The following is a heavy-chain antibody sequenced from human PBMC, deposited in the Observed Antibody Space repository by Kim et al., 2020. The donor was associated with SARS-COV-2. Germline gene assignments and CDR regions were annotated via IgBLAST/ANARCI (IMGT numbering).Heavy chain of an antibody. CDR1: GGSFSGYY. CDR3: ARRRRLQSHAFDI. CDR2: INHSGST. Sequence: SETLSLTCAVYGGSFSGYYWSWIRQPPGKGLEWIGEINHSGSTNYNPSLKSRVTISVDTSKNQFSLKLSSVTAADTAVYYCARRRRLQSHAFDIWGQGTMVTVSS. J-gene: IGHJ3*02. V-gene: IGHV4-34*01. D-gene: IGHD6-25*01.